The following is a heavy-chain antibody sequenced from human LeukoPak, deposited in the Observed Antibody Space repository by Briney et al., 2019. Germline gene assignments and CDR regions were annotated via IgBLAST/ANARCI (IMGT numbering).Heavy chain of an antibody. Sequence: GGSLRLSCAASGFTFSTYAMSWVRQAPGKGLEWVSGISGSDGSTYYADSVEGRFTISRDISKNTLYLQMNTLRAEDTAVYYCAKGGMVGTSGLFDYWGQGTLVTVSS. D-gene: IGHD4-23*01. J-gene: IGHJ4*02. CDR2: ISGSDGST. CDR3: AKGGMVGTSGLFDY. V-gene: IGHV3-23*01. CDR1: GFTFSTYA.